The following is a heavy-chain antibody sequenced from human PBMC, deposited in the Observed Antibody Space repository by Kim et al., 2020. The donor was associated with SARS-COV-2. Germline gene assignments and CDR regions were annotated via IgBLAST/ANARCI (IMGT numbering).Heavy chain of an antibody. D-gene: IGHD1-20*01. V-gene: IGHV3-49*03. Sequence: GGSLRLSCTASGFTFGDYAMSWFRQAPGKGLEWVGFIRSKAYGGTTEYAASVKGRFTISRDDSKSIAYLQMNSLKTEDTAVYYCTSVRRPVRIITGTGQTIPGVIDYWGQGTLVTVSS. CDR3: TSVRRPVRIITGTGQTIPGVIDY. CDR2: IRSKAYGGTT. J-gene: IGHJ4*02. CDR1: GFTFGDYA.